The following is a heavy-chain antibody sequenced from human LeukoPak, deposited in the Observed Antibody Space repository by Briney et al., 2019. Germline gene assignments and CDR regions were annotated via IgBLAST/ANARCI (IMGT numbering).Heavy chain of an antibody. CDR3: AKITKATTPNY. CDR1: GFTFSGYA. Sequence: GGSLRLSCAASGFTFSGYAMSWVRQAPGKGLEWVSTISDNGGRTYYADSVKGRFSISRDNSRNTVYLQMSDLRAEDTAVYYCAKITKATTPNYWGQGTLVTVSS. J-gene: IGHJ4*02. CDR2: ISDNGGRT. D-gene: IGHD3-10*01. V-gene: IGHV3-23*01.